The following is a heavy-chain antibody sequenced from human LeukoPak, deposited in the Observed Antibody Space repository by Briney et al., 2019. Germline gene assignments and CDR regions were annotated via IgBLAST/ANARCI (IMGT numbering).Heavy chain of an antibody. CDR3: ARDQGYALLFSSFDP. CDR1: GFTFSSYS. CDR2: NSGSSSYI. Sequence: GGSLRLSCAASGFTFSSYSMNWVRQAPGKGLECVSYNSGSSSYIYHADSVKGRFTISRDNAKNSLYLQMNSLRAEDTAVYFCARDQGYALLFSSFDPWGQGTLVTVSS. D-gene: IGHD2-2*01. V-gene: IGHV3-21*01. J-gene: IGHJ5*02.